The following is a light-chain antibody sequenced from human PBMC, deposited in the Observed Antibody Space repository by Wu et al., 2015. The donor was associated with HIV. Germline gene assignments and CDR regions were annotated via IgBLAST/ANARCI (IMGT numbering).Light chain of an antibody. Sequence: EIVLTQSPGTLSLSPGERATLSCRASQSVSSDLAWYQQKPGQAPRLLIYRASTRATGVPARFSGSGSGTDFTLTIDNLQSEDFAIYYCQQYDNWPPFTFGQGTRLDIK. V-gene: IGKV3-15*01. J-gene: IGKJ5*01. CDR2: RAS. CDR3: QQYDNWPPFT. CDR1: QSVSSD.